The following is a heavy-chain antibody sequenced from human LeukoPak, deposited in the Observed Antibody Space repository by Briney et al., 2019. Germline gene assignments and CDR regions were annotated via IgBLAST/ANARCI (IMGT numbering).Heavy chain of an antibody. V-gene: IGHV3-30*18. Sequence: GGSLRLSCAASGFTFSSYGMHWVRQAPGKGLEWGAVISYDGSNKYYADSVKGRFTISRDNSKNTLYLQMNSLRAEDTAVYYCAKLKASSWPLGGAMDVWGQGTTVTVSS. J-gene: IGHJ6*02. CDR3: AKLKASSWPLGGAMDV. CDR2: ISYDGSNK. CDR1: GFTFSSYG. D-gene: IGHD6-13*01.